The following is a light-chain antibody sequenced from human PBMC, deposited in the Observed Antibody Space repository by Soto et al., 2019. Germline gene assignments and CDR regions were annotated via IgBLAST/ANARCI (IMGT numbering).Light chain of an antibody. Sequence: LVLTQSPSTLSLSPGETAALSCRASQIGSGNYLSWYQQKPGQAPRLLIYATSTRAPGIPDRFSGSGSATDFTLTINRLEPEDSAVYFCQHFGYPPWTFGRGTKVDI. CDR1: QIGSGNY. V-gene: IGKV3-20*01. J-gene: IGKJ1*01. CDR2: ATS. CDR3: QHFGYPPWT.